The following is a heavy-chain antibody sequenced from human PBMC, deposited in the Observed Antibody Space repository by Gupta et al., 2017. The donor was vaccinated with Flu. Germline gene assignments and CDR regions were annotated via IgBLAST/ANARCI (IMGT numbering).Heavy chain of an antibody. V-gene: IGHV3-74*01. CDR1: GFTFSRYW. CDR2: INSDGSST. Sequence: EVQLVQSGGGSVQPGGSLRLSCTASGFTFSRYWLHWFRQAPGKGLVWVAQINSDGSSTNYADSVKGRVTISRDNTKNTLHLQMTSLRAEDTAIYYCARPSGGNFFYGMDVWGQGTTVTVSS. CDR3: ARPSGGNFFYGMDV. D-gene: IGHD3-16*01. J-gene: IGHJ6*02.